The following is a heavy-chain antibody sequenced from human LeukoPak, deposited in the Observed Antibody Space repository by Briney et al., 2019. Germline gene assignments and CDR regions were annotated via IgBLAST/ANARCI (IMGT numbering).Heavy chain of an antibody. CDR3: AKQKNSRNYGDYGY. D-gene: IGHD4-17*01. CDR2: ISGSGGST. J-gene: IGHJ4*02. V-gene: IGHV3-23*01. Sequence: GRSLRLSCAASGFTFSSYAMSWVRQAPGKGLEWVSAISGSGGSTYYADSVKGRFTISRDNSKNTLYLQMNSLRAEDTAVYYCAKQKNSRNYGDYGYWGQGTLVTVSS. CDR1: GFTFSSYA.